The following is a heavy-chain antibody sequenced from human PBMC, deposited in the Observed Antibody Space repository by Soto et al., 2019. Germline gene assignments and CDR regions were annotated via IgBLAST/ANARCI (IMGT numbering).Heavy chain of an antibody. CDR3: ARLRGYGEPNWFDP. J-gene: IGHJ5*02. D-gene: IGHD4-17*01. Sequence: QVQLQESGPGLVKPSGTLSLTCAVSGGSISSSNWWSWVRQPPGKGLEWIGEIYHSGSTNYNPSLTRRVTISVDKSKNQCALKLSSVTAADTAVYYCARLRGYGEPNWFDPWGQGTLVTVSS. CDR1: GGSISSSNW. CDR2: IYHSGST. V-gene: IGHV4-4*02.